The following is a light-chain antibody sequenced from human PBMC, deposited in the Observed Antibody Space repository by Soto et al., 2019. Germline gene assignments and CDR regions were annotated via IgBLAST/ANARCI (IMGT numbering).Light chain of an antibody. Sequence: EIVMTHSPATLSVSPGERATLSCRASQSVSSNLAWYQQKPGQAPRLLIYGASTRATGIPARFSGSGSGTEFTLTISSLQSEDFAVYYCQQYNNWPPYSFGQGTKPEIK. J-gene: IGKJ2*01. CDR1: QSVSSN. V-gene: IGKV3-15*01. CDR2: GAS. CDR3: QQYNNWPPYS.